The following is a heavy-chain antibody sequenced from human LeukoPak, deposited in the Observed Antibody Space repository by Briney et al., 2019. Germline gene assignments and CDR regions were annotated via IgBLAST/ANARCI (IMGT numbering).Heavy chain of an antibody. D-gene: IGHD3-22*01. V-gene: IGHV3-11*01. CDR2: ISSSGSTI. CDR1: GFTFSDLY. J-gene: IGHJ4*02. CDR3: ARAQRTKTYYYDSSGHFFDY. Sequence: GGSLRLSCAASGFTFSDLYMSWIRQAPGKGLEWVSYISSSGSTIYYADSVKGRFTISRDNAKNSLYLQMNSLRAEDTAVYYCARAQRTKTYYYDSSGHFFDYWGQGTLVTVSS.